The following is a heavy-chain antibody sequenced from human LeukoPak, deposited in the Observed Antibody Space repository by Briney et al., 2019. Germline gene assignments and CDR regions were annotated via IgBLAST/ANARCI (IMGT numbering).Heavy chain of an antibody. CDR3: AREGGITMVRGVINAFDI. V-gene: IGHV3-74*01. CDR2: INSDGSST. CDR1: GFTFSSYW. Sequence: GGSLRLSCAASGFTFSSYWMHWVRQAPGKGLVWVSRINSDGSSTSYADSVKGRFTISRDNAKNTLYLQMNSLRAEDTAVYYCAREGGITMVRGVINAFDIWGQGTMVTVSS. D-gene: IGHD3-10*01. J-gene: IGHJ3*02.